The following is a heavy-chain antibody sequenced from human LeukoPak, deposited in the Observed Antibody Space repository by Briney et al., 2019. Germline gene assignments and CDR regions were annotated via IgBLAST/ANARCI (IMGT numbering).Heavy chain of an antibody. J-gene: IGHJ6*03. Sequence: SVKVSCKASGGTFSSYAISWVRQAPGQGLEWMGGIIPIFGTANYAQKFQGRVTITTDESTSTAYMELSSLRSEDTAVYDCGGGYSSSWYPQNYYYYYMDVWGKGTTVTVSS. CDR1: GGTFSSYA. V-gene: IGHV1-69*05. CDR3: GGGYSSSWYPQNYYYYYMDV. CDR2: IIPIFGTA. D-gene: IGHD6-13*01.